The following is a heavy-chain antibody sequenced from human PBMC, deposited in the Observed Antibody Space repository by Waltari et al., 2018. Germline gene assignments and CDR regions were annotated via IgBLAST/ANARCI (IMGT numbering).Heavy chain of an antibody. D-gene: IGHD2-2*01. CDR1: GYSFTSYW. CDR2: IYPGDSDT. J-gene: IGHJ4*02. CDR3: ARRGRYCSSTSCYLVDY. Sequence: VQLVQSGAEVKKPGASVKVSCKASGYSFTSYWIGWVRQMPGKGLEWIGIIYPGDSDTRYSPSFQGQVTISADKSISTAYLQWSSLKASDTAMYYCARRGRYCSSTSCYLVDYWGQGTLVTVSS. V-gene: IGHV5-51*01.